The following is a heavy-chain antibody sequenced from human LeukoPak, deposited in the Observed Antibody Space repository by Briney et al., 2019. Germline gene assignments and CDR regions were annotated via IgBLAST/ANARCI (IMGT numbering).Heavy chain of an antibody. J-gene: IGHJ4*02. D-gene: IGHD3-10*01. Sequence: SETLSLTCTVSGGSISSYYWSWIRQPPGKGLEWIGYSYYSGSTNYNPSLKSRVTISVDTSKNQFSLKLSSVTAADTAVYYCARVPQLLWFGAPGYFDYWGQGTLVTVSS. CDR2: SYYSGST. V-gene: IGHV4-59*01. CDR3: ARVPQLLWFGAPGYFDY. CDR1: GGSISSYY.